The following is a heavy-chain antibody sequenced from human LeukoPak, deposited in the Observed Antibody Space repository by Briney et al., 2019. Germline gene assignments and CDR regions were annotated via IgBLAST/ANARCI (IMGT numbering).Heavy chain of an antibody. J-gene: IGHJ4*02. D-gene: IGHD5-24*01. V-gene: IGHV4-59*01. CDR3: AGDGLEMATMR. Sequence: PSLKSRVTISVDTSKNQFSLKLSSVTAADTAVYYCAGDGLEMATMRWGQGTPVTVSS.